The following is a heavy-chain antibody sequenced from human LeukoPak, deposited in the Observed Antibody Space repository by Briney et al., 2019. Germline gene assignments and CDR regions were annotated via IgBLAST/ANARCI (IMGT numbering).Heavy chain of an antibody. V-gene: IGHV4-31*03. CDR3: ARAAVVAATLDY. Sequence: PSETLSLTCTVSGGPISSGGYYWTWIRQHPGKGLEWIGYIYYSGSTYYNPSLNSRVTISVDTSKNQFSLKLSSVTAADTAVYYCARAAVVAATLDYWGQGTLVTVSS. J-gene: IGHJ4*02. CDR2: IYYSGST. D-gene: IGHD2-15*01. CDR1: GGPISSGGYY.